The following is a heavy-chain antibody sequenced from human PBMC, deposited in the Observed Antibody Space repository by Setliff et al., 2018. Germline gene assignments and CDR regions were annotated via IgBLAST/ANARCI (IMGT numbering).Heavy chain of an antibody. CDR2: ISGDGITI. CDR1: GFSFSYFY. CDR3: AKDKDVRVDYFDY. V-gene: IGHV3-23*01. J-gene: IGHJ4*02. Sequence: GGSLRLSCAASGFSFSYFYMSWVRQAPGKGLEWLSKISGDGITIFYADSVKGRFTISRDNSKSTLYLQMNSLRAEDTAIYYCAKDKDVRVDYFDYWGPGTLVTVSS. D-gene: IGHD3-10*01.